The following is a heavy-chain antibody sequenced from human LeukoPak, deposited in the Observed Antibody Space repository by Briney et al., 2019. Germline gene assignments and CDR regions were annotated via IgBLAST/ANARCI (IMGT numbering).Heavy chain of an antibody. Sequence: SETLSLTCAVSGDSFSSSNYYWSWIRQPPGKGLEWIGYIYYGGNTNYNPSLQSRVTISVDTSKSQFSLKLSSVTAADTAVYYCARLTRRSGSYFDYWGQGTLVTVSS. CDR3: ARLTRRSGSYFDY. CDR2: IYYGGNT. D-gene: IGHD1-1*01. V-gene: IGHV4-61*01. CDR1: GDSFSSSNYY. J-gene: IGHJ4*02.